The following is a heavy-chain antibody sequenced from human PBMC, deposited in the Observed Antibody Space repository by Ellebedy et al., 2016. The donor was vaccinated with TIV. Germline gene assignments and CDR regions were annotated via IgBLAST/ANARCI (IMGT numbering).Heavy chain of an antibody. D-gene: IGHD1-1*01. Sequence: WVRQVPGKGLEWIGSICYSGRIYYNPSLKSRVTISMDSSKNQFSFKVTSVTAADTAVYYCSREEDNSSQRDWGQGTLVTVSS. CDR2: ICYSGRI. V-gene: IGHV4-39*02. CDR3: SREEDNSSQRD. J-gene: IGHJ4*02.